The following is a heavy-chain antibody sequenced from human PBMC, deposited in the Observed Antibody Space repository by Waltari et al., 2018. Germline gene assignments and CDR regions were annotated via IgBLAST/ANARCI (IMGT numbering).Heavy chain of an antibody. D-gene: IGHD3-22*01. V-gene: IGHV1-3*03. Sequence: QGQLVQSGAEVKKPGASLKVSCKATDYIFTAVYIHWVRPAPGQRLEWMGWINAGNGNTKYSQEFQGRVTITRDTSASTAYMELSSLRSEDMAVYYCARGDGGYYLEYYFDYWGQGTLVTVSS. CDR3: ARGDGGYYLEYYFDY. CDR2: INAGNGNT. CDR1: DYIFTAVY. J-gene: IGHJ4*02.